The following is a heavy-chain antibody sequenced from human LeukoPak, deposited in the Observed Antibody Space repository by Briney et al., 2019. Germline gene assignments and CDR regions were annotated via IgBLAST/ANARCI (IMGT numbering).Heavy chain of an antibody. CDR1: GFTFSSYA. CDR2: ISGSGGST. D-gene: IGHD3-10*01. Sequence: GGSLRLSCAASGFTFSSYAMSWVRQAPGKGLEWVSAISGSGGSTYYADSVKGRFTISRDNSKNSLYLQMNSLRAEDTAVYYCAREGGSGSFLDNWGQGTLVTVSS. CDR3: AREGGSGSFLDN. V-gene: IGHV3-23*01. J-gene: IGHJ4*02.